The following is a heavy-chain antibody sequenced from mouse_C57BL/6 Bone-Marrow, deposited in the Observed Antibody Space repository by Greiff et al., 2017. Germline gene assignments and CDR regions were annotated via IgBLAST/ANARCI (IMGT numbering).Heavy chain of an antibody. D-gene: IGHD4-1*01. CDR3: ARQAELGRRGFAY. V-gene: IGHV5-6*02. J-gene: IGHJ3*01. CDR1: GFTFSSYG. CDR2: ISSGGSYT. Sequence: EVKLVESGGDLVKPGGSLKLSCAASGFTFSSYGMSWVRQTPDKRLEWVATISSGGSYTYYPDSVKGRFTISRDNAKNTLYLQMSSLKSEDTAMYYCARQAELGRRGFAYWGQGTLVTVSA.